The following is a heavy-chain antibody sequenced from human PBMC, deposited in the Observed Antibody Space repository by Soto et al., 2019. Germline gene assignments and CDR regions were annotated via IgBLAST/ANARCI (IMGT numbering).Heavy chain of an antibody. CDR1: GYTFTNFG. J-gene: IGHJ4*02. D-gene: IGHD2-15*01. V-gene: IGHV1-18*01. CDR3: SRGGTPIDY. CDR2: ISAYNGNT. Sequence: QVHLVQSGAEVKKPGASVKVSCKASGYTFTNFGISWVRQATGQGLEWKGWISAYNGNTNYAQKFHCRVTMTKDKSTSTSYMELRSLRSDDTAVYYCSRGGTPIDYLGQGTLITLS.